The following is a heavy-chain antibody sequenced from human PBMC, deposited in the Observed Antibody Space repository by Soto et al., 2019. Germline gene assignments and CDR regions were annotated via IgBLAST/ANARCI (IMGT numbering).Heavy chain of an antibody. D-gene: IGHD3-16*01. V-gene: IGHV4-59*07. J-gene: IGHJ4*02. CDR2: VYYNGFT. CDR1: GGSISTYY. Sequence: QVQLRESGPGLVKPSDTLSLICNVSGGSISTYYWSWIRQPPGKGLEWIASVYYNGFTNYNPSLISRVTMSVDTFRNQFSLRLNSVTAADTAMYYCARVSYDLVYYFDFWGQGTLVTVSS. CDR3: ARVSYDLVYYFDF.